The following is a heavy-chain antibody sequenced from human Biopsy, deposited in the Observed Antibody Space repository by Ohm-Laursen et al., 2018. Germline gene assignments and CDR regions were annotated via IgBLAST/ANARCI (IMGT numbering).Heavy chain of an antibody. CDR2: TYKGGNT. Sequence: SETLSLTCGVSGGSIDSYYWNWIRQPAGKGLEWIGHTYKGGNTNHNPSLKSRVSMSVDTSKNQLSLTLRSVTAADTAVYYCARDSGILNYGNFKYYHYYGMDVWGQGTKVTVSS. J-gene: IGHJ6*02. CDR3: ARDSGILNYGNFKYYHYYGMDV. D-gene: IGHD4-11*01. CDR1: GGSIDSYY. V-gene: IGHV4-4*07.